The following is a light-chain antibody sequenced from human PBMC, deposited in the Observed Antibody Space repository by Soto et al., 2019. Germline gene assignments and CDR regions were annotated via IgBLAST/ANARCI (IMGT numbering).Light chain of an antibody. CDR2: GAS. J-gene: IGKJ1*01. CDR1: QSVTSSY. CDR3: QQYEAVVT. Sequence: EIVLTQSPGTLSLSPGERVTLSCRASQSVTSSYLAWYQQRPGQAPRLLIDGASTRATGIPDRFSGSGSGTDFTLTISRLEPEDVAVYYCQQYEAVVTLGQGTKVDIK. V-gene: IGKV3-20*01.